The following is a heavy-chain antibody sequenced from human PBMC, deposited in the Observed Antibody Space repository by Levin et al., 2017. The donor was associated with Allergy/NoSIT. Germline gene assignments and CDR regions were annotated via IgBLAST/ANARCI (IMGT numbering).Heavy chain of an antibody. V-gene: IGHV2-5*02. CDR3: AHSPATGQQLVLSFDY. CDR2: IYWDDDK. CDR1: GFSLSTSGVG. Sequence: VSGPTLVKPTQTLTLTCTFSGFSLSTSGVGVGWIRQPPGKALEWLALIYWDDDKRYSPSLKSRLTITKDTSKNQVVLTMTNMDPVDTATYYCAHSPATGQQLVLSFDYWGQGTLVTVSS. D-gene: IGHD6-13*01. J-gene: IGHJ4*02.